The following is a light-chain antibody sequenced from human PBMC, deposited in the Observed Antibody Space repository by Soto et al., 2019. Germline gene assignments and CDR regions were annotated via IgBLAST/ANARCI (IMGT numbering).Light chain of an antibody. CDR3: QQYGSSSYT. CDR1: QSVSSTY. V-gene: IGKV3-20*01. J-gene: IGKJ2*01. CDR2: GAS. Sequence: ESVWTQSPGTLSLSPGERATLSCRASQSVSSTYLAWYQQNPGQAPRLLIYGASSRATGIPDRFSGSGSGTDFTLTIRRLEPEDFAVYFCQQYGSSSYTFGQGTKLEIK.